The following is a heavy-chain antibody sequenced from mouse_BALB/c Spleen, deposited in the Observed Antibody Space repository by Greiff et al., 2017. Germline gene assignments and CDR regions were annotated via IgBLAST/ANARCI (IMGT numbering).Heavy chain of an antibody. J-gene: IGHJ2*01. V-gene: IGHV5-6-4*01. D-gene: IGHD2-1*01. Sequence: EVKLVESGGGLVKPGGSLKLSCAASGFTFSSYTMSWVRQTPEKRLEWVATISSGGSYTYYPDSVKGRFTISRDNAKNTLYLQMSSLKSEDTAMYYCTREGGYGNYFDYWGQGTTLTVSS. CDR1: GFTFSSYT. CDR3: TREGGYGNYFDY. CDR2: ISSGGSYT.